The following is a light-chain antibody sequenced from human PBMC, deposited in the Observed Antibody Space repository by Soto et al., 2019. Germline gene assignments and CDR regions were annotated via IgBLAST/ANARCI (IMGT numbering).Light chain of an antibody. Sequence: VMKQSPATLSVYTGERATLSCRVSQSVSSSYLAWYQQKSGQAPRLLIYGASNRATGIPDRFSGSGSGTDFTLTISRLEPEDFAVYSCQQYARLLWAFAQGTKVDIK. CDR3: QQYARLLWA. V-gene: IGKV3-20*01. J-gene: IGKJ1*01. CDR1: QSVSSSY. CDR2: GAS.